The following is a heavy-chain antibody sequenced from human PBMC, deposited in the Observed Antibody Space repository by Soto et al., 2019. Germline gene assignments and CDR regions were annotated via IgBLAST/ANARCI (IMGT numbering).Heavy chain of an antibody. D-gene: IGHD2-21*01. CDR1: GFTFSSYS. J-gene: IGHJ6*03. Sequence: GGSLRLSCAASGFTFSSYSMNWVRQAPGKGLEWVSSISSSSSYIYYADSVKGRFTISRDNAKNSLYLQMNSLRAEDTAVYYCARAPVSTVIAIHYYYYYMDVWGKWTTVTVSS. CDR3: ARAPVSTVIAIHYYYYYMDV. V-gene: IGHV3-21*01. CDR2: ISSSSSYI.